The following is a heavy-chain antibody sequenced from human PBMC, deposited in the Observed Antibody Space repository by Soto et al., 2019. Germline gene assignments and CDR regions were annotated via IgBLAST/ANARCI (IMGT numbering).Heavy chain of an antibody. CDR3: AMVRYSGYYYYGMEV. CDR2: IIPIFGTA. CDR1: GGTFSSYA. Sequence: QVQLVQSGAEVKKPGSSVKVSCKASGGTFSSYAISWVRQAPGQGLEWMGGIIPIFGTANYAQKIQGRVTLTAEESTSTAYMELSSLRSEETDVYYCAMVRYSGYYYYGMEVWGQGTTVTVSS. V-gene: IGHV1-69*01. D-gene: IGHD2-15*01. J-gene: IGHJ6*02.